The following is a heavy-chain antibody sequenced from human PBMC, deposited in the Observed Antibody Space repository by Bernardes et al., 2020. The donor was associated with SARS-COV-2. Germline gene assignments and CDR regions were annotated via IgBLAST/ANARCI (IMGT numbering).Heavy chain of an antibody. V-gene: IGHV1-8*01. D-gene: IGHD1-20*01. CDR1: GYTFTSYD. Sequence: ASVKVSCKASGYTFTSYDINWVRQATGQGLEWMGWMNPNTGNTRYAQKFQGRVTMTRNTSISTAYMELSSLRSEDTAVYYCAREKITGNWFDPWGQGTVVTLSS. CDR3: AREKITGNWFDP. J-gene: IGHJ5*02. CDR2: MNPNTGNT.